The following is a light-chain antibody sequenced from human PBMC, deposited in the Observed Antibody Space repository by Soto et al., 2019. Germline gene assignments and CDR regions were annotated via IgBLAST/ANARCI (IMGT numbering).Light chain of an antibody. Sequence: EIVLTQSPGTLSLSPGERATLSCRDSQSVSSSYLAWYQQKPGQAPRVLIYGASSSATGIPDRFSGSGSGTDFTLTISRLEPEDFAVYYCQQYGSSPFFGGGTKVDIK. V-gene: IGKV3-20*01. CDR3: QQYGSSPF. CDR2: GAS. J-gene: IGKJ4*01. CDR1: QSVSSSY.